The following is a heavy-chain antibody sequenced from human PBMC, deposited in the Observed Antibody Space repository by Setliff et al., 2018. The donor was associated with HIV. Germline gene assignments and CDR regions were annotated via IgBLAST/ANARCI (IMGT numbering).Heavy chain of an antibody. D-gene: IGHD3-16*01. CDR2: INHTGGT. CDR1: GGSFNTYY. Sequence: SETLSLTCAVYGGSFNTYYWNWIRQPPGKGLEWIGEINHTGGTKYNPSLNSRVTISADTSKKEFSLRLSSVTAADTAVYYCARVGGAYYYYYYYMDVWGKGTTVTVSS. CDR3: ARVGGAYYYYYYYMDV. J-gene: IGHJ6*03. V-gene: IGHV4-34*01.